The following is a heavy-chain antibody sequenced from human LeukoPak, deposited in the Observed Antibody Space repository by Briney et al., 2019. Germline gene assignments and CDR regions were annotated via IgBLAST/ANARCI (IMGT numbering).Heavy chain of an antibody. CDR2: ISSSSSTI. CDR3: ARGHWGLDY. J-gene: IGHJ4*02. D-gene: IGHD7-27*01. CDR1: GFTFSSYS. Sequence: GGSLRLSCAASGFTFSSYSMNWVRQAPGKGLEWVSYISSSSSTIYYADSVKGRFSISRDNAEKSLYLQMNDLRAEDTAVYYCARGHWGLDYWGQGTLVTVSS. V-gene: IGHV3-48*04.